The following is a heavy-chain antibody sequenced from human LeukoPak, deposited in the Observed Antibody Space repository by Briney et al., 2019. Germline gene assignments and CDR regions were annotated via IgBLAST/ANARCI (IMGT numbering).Heavy chain of an antibody. CDR3: ARGGCAAAGCGMDV. V-gene: IGHV3-48*03. CDR2: ITSSGSAR. D-gene: IGHD6-13*01. J-gene: IGHJ6*02. CDR1: GFTFSSFE. Sequence: PGGSLGLSCAASGFTFSSFEMNWVRQAPGKGLEWASYITSSGSARYYADSVKGRFTISRDNAKNSLYLQMNSLRAEDTAVYYCARGGCAAAGCGMDVWGQGTTVTVSS.